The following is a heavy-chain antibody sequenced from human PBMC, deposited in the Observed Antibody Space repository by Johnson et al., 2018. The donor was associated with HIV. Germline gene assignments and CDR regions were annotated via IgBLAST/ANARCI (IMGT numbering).Heavy chain of an antibody. CDR2: ISYDGGNK. D-gene: IGHD2/OR15-2a*01. CDR1: GFTFSSYA. J-gene: IGHJ3*02. Sequence: QVQLVESGGGLVQPGGSLRLSCAASGFTFSSYAMSWVRQAPGKGLEWVAIISYDGGNKYCADSVKGRFIISRDNARNTLYLQMNSLRTEDTAVYYCARDREYVLAWGWTLDIWGQGTMVTVSS. V-gene: IGHV3-30*03. CDR3: ARDREYVLAWGWTLDI.